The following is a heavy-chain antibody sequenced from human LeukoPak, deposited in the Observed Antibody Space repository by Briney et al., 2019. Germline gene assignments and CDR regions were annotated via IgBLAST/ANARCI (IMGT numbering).Heavy chain of an antibody. CDR2: IYTSGST. CDR1: GGSISSYY. J-gene: IGHJ5*02. D-gene: IGHD3-10*01. Sequence: SETLSLTCTVSGGSISSYYWSWIRQHAGKGLDWIGRIYTSGSTNYNPSLKSRLTMSVDTSKNQFSLKLSSVTAADTAVYYCARITYGSGSYWWFDPWGQGTLVTVSS. CDR3: ARITYGSGSYWWFDP. V-gene: IGHV4-4*07.